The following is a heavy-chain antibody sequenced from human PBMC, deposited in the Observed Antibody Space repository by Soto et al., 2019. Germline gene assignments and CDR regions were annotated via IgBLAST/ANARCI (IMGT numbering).Heavy chain of an antibody. CDR1: GGSISSSSYY. D-gene: IGHD3-10*01. J-gene: IGHJ4*02. CDR3: ARVLLWFGELLGGYYFDY. Sequence: SETLSLTCTVSGGSISSSSYYWGWIRQPPGKGLEWIGSIYYSGSTYYNPSLKSRVTISVDTSKNQFSLKLSSVTAADTAVYYCARVLLWFGELLGGYYFDYWGQGTLVTVSS. V-gene: IGHV4-39*01. CDR2: IYYSGST.